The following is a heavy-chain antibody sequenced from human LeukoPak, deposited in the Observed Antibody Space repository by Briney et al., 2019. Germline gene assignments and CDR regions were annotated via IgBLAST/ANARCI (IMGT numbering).Heavy chain of an antibody. CDR3: ARERDSSGYYYRGFGIDY. CDR1: GGSFSGYY. CDR2: INHSGST. J-gene: IGHJ4*02. Sequence: SGTLSLTCAVYGGSFSGYYWSWIRQPPGKGLEWIGEINHSGSTNYNPSLKSRVTISVDTSKNQFSLKLSSVTAADTAVYYCARERDSSGYYYRGFGIDYWGQGTLVTVSS. V-gene: IGHV4-34*01. D-gene: IGHD3-22*01.